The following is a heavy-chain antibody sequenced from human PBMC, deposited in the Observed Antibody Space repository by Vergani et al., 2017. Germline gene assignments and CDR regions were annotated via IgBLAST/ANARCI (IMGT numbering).Heavy chain of an antibody. V-gene: IGHV3-21*01. Sequence: EVQLVESGGGLVKPGGSLRLSCAASAFTFSSYSMNWVRQAPGKGLEWVSSITSSGSYGYYADSVKGRFTISRDNAKNSLYLQMNSLRTEDTAVYYCATKSCGTPGCQIGYFREWGQGTLVTVSS. CDR3: ATKSCGTPGCQIGYFRE. D-gene: IGHD1-1*01. CDR1: AFTFSSYS. J-gene: IGHJ1*01. CDR2: ITSSGSYG.